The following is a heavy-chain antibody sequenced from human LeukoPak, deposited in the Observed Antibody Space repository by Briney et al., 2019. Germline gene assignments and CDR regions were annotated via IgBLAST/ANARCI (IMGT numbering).Heavy chain of an antibody. J-gene: IGHJ4*02. CDR2: INHSGSN. CDR1: GGSFSSYY. V-gene: IGHV4-34*01. Sequence: PSETLSLTCAVYGGSFSSYYWNWIRQPPGKGLEWIGEINHSGSNNHNPSLKSRVTISVDTSKNQFSLKLSSVTAADTAVYYCARGPINSGRIFDYWGQGTLVTVSS. CDR3: ARGPINSGRIFDY. D-gene: IGHD1-26*01.